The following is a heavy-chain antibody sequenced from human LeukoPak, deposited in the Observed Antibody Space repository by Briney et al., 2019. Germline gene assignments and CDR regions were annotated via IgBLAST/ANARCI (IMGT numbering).Heavy chain of an antibody. Sequence: PSETLSLTCTLSGGSISSNSYYWAWIRQPPGKGLECRGRMFFSESTPQTPSLKRRHTISVDPSKSQFALKLSSVTAADTAVYYCARLLYYYGSGSLGWCDPWGQGTLVTVSS. J-gene: IGHJ5*02. D-gene: IGHD3-10*01. CDR2: MFFSEST. V-gene: IGHV4-39*01. CDR3: ARLLYYYGSGSLGWCDP. CDR1: GGSISSNSYY.